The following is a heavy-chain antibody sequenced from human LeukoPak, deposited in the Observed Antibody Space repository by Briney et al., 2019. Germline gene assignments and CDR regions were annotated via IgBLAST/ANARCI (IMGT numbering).Heavy chain of an antibody. D-gene: IGHD6-13*01. V-gene: IGHV3-21*01. Sequence: GGSLRLSCAASGFIFSSYSMNWVRQAPGKGLELVSSISSRSTYIYHADSVKGRFTISRDNAKTSLFLQMNSLRAEDTAVYFCAKDFKGLTIVSAGTFDYWGQGTLVTVSS. CDR2: ISSRSTYI. CDR1: GFIFSSYS. CDR3: AKDFKGLTIVSAGTFDY. J-gene: IGHJ4*02.